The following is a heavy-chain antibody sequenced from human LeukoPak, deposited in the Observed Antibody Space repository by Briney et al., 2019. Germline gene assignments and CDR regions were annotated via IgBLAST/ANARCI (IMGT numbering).Heavy chain of an antibody. CDR1: GFTFSSYA. CDR2: ISYDGSNK. Sequence: GGSLRLSCAASGFTFSSYAMHWVRQAPGKGLEWVAVISYDGSNKYYADSVKGRFTISRDNSKNTLYLQMNGLRAEDTAVYYCARGPGSSGGAYVGDYWGHGTLVTVSS. J-gene: IGHJ4*01. V-gene: IGHV3-30*14. CDR3: ARGPGSSGGAYVGDY. D-gene: IGHD3-22*01.